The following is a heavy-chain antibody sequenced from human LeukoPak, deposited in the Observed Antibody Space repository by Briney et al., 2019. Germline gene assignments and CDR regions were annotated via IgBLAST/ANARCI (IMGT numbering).Heavy chain of an antibody. V-gene: IGHV4-39*07. J-gene: IGHJ4*02. Sequence: PSETLSLTCTVSGGSISSASYFWGWIRQPPGKGLEWIGTIYYSGSTYYNASLRSRVTMSGDTSRNQFSLRLSSVTAADTAVYYCARGVVWGSYRHFDYWGQGTLVTVSS. CDR2: IYYSGST. CDR1: GGSISSASYF. D-gene: IGHD3-16*02. CDR3: ARGVVWGSYRHFDY.